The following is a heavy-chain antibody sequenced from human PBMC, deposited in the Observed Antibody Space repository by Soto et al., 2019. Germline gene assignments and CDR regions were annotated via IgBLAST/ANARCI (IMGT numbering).Heavy chain of an antibody. CDR1: GGSISSGYYY. V-gene: IGHV4-31*03. J-gene: IGHJ4*02. D-gene: IGHD5-12*01. CDR2: IYYSGST. Sequence: QVQLQESGPGLVKPSQTLSLTCTVSGGSISSGYYYWSWIRQHPGKGLEWIGYIYYSGSTYYNPSLKRRVTISVDTSKNQGSLKLSSVPAADTAGYYCARQRDGYNLAFDYWGQGTLVAVCS. CDR3: ARQRDGYNLAFDY.